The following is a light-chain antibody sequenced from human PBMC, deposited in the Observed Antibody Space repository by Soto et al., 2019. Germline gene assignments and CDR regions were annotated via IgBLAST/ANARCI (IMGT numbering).Light chain of an antibody. CDR2: DVS. Sequence: QSALTQPASVSGSPGQSITISCTGTTSDVGHYNYVSWYQQHPGKAPQLMIYDVSNRPSGFSNRFSGSKSGNTASLTISGLQDEEEDDYYCSSSTSSSTHNVFGTGTKVTVL. CDR3: SSSTSSSTHNV. CDR1: TSDVGHYNY. V-gene: IGLV2-14*01. J-gene: IGLJ1*01.